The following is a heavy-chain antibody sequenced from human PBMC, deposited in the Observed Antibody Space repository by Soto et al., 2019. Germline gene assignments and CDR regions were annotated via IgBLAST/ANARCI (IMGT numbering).Heavy chain of an antibody. CDR1: GYTFTSYA. J-gene: IGHJ4*02. CDR3: VAVDYGDY. CDR2: INAGNGNT. Sequence: QVQLVQSGAEVKKPGASVKVSCKTSGYTFTSYAVHWARQAPGQRLEWMGWINAGNGNTEYTQKFQGRVTFTRDTSASTAHMELSSLRSEDPAVYYCVAVDYGDYWGQGTLVTVSS. V-gene: IGHV1-3*01. D-gene: IGHD6-19*01.